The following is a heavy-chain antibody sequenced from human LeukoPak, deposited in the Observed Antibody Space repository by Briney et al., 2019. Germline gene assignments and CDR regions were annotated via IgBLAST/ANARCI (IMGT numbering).Heavy chain of an antibody. D-gene: IGHD6-19*01. CDR2: IIPIFGTA. V-gene: IGHV1-69*05. CDR3: AETGDSSGWCRSFDY. Sequence: GASVKVSCKASGGTFSSYAISWVRQAPGQGLEWMGGIIPIFGTANYAQKFQGRVTITTDESTCTNYMELSSLRSEDTAVYYCAETGDSSGWCRSFDYWGQGTLVTVSS. J-gene: IGHJ4*02. CDR1: GGTFSSYA.